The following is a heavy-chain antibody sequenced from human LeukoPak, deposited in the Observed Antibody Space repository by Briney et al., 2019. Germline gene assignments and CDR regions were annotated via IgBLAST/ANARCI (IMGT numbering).Heavy chain of an antibody. CDR2: ISSSGSTI. J-gene: IGHJ3*02. CDR1: GFTFSSYG. Sequence: GGSLRLSCAASGFTFSSYGMSWIRQAPGKGLEWVSYISSSGSTIYYGDSVKGRFTISRDNAKNSLYLQMNILRAEDTAVYYCASGKQWLVHDAFDIWGQGTMVTVSS. V-gene: IGHV3-48*04. D-gene: IGHD6-19*01. CDR3: ASGKQWLVHDAFDI.